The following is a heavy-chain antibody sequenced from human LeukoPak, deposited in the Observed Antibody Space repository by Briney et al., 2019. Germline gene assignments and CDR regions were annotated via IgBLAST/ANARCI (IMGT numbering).Heavy chain of an antibody. CDR3: ARGGGYYDSSGYTDAFGI. V-gene: IGHV1-69*13. CDR1: GGTFSIYA. J-gene: IGHJ3*02. Sequence: SVTVSFKASGGTFSIYAISWVGQAPGQGLEWMGGIIPIFGTANYAQKFQGRVTITADESTSTAYMELSSLRSEDTAVYYCARGGGYYDSSGYTDAFGIWGQGTMVTVSS. D-gene: IGHD3-22*01. CDR2: IIPIFGTA.